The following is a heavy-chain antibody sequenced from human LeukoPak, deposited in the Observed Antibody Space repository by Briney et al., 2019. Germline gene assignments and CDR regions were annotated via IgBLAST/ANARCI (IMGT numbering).Heavy chain of an antibody. V-gene: IGHV1-69*05. J-gene: IGHJ5*02. CDR3: ARVRPQLVHVWFDP. CDR1: GGTFSSYA. CDR2: IIPIFGTA. D-gene: IGHD6-13*01. Sequence: ASVKVSCKASGGTFSSYAISWVRQAPGQGLEWMGGIIPIFGTANYAQKFQGRVTITTDESTSTAYMELSSLRSEDTAVYYCARVRPQLVHVWFDPWGQGTLVTVSS.